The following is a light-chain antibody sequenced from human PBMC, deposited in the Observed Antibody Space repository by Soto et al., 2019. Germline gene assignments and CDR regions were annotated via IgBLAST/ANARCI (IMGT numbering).Light chain of an antibody. V-gene: IGLV2-14*01. CDR1: SSDVGGYNF. CDR3: SSYTSSSTPVV. Sequence: QSALTQPPSASGSPGQSVTISCTGTSSDVGGYNFVSWYQQHPGNAPKLMIYEVSNRPSGVSNRFSGSKSGNTASLTISGLQAEDEADYYCSSYTSSSTPVVFGGGTKVTVL. J-gene: IGLJ2*01. CDR2: EVS.